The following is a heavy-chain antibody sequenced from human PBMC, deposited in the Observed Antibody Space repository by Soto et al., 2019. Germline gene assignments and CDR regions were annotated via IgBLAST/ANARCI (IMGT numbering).Heavy chain of an antibody. V-gene: IGHV6-1*01. CDR2: TYYRSKWYD. Sequence: SETPSLTCAICGASVSSNRAGWNRIRQTPSRGLEWLGRTYYRSKWYDNYAVSVKSRITINPDTSKNQFSLQLNSVTPEDTAVYYCARGSWDDVTGHYYMDVWGKGTTVTVSS. D-gene: IGHD3-9*01. J-gene: IGHJ6*03. CDR1: GASVSSNRAG. CDR3: ARGSWDDVTGHYYMDV.